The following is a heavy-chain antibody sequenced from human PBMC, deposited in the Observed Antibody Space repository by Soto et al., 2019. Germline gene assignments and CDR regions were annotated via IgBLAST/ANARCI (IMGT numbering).Heavy chain of an antibody. V-gene: IGHV3-30-3*01. CDR1: GFTFSSYA. CDR3: ARGGRGGILTGYYTLGY. Sequence: GGSLRLSCAASGFTFSSYAMHWVRQAPGKGLEWVAVISYDGSNKYYADSVKGRFTISRDNARNSLYLQMNSLRAEDTAAYYCARGGRGGILTGYYTLGYWGQGTLVTVSS. D-gene: IGHD3-9*01. J-gene: IGHJ4*02. CDR2: ISYDGSNK.